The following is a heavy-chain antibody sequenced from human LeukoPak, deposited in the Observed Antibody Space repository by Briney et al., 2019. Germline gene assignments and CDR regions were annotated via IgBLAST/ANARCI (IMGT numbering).Heavy chain of an antibody. V-gene: IGHV1-69*04. CDR2: IIPIFGIA. D-gene: IGHD4-17*01. CDR1: AGTFSSYA. Sequence: KVSCKASAGTFSSYAISWVRQAPGQGLEWMGRIIPIFGIANYSQKFQGRGRITADKSTSTAYMELSSMTSAATAVYYCERAAHFYGDYTFDYWGQGTLVTVSS. J-gene: IGHJ4*02. CDR3: ERAAHFYGDYTFDY.